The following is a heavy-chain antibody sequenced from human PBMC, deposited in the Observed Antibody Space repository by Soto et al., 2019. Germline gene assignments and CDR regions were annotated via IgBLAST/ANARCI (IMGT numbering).Heavy chain of an antibody. CDR2: ISYDGSNK. J-gene: IGHJ4*02. CDR1: GFTFSSYG. Sequence: GGSLRLSCAASGFTFSSYGMHWVRQAPGKGLEWVAVISYDGSNKYYADSVKGRFTISRDNSKNTLYLQMNSLRAEDTAVYYCAKAPSSGYYRPIDYWGQGTLVTVSS. CDR3: AKAPSSGYYRPIDY. D-gene: IGHD3-22*01. V-gene: IGHV3-30*18.